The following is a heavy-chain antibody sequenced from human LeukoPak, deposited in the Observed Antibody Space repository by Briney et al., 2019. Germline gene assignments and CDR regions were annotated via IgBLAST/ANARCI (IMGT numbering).Heavy chain of an antibody. J-gene: IGHJ4*02. V-gene: IGHV3-23*01. D-gene: IGHD6-19*01. Sequence: GGSLRLSCAASGFTFSNYAMSWVRQAPGKGLEWVSSISGSGGDTYYADSVKGRFTVSRDNSKNTLYLQMNSLRAEDTAVYYCARGRTGGWYQAYYFDYWGQGTLVTVSS. CDR1: GFTFSNYA. CDR2: ISGSGGDT. CDR3: ARGRTGGWYQAYYFDY.